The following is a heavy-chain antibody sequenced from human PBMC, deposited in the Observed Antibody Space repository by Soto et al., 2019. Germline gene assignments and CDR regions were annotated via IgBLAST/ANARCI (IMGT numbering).Heavy chain of an antibody. J-gene: IGHJ6*02. CDR3: ARDQPPLVPTPYNSHGMDV. V-gene: IGHV3-7*03. Sequence: GGSLRLSWAASGFTFSSYWMSWVRQAPGKGREWVANIKQDGSEKYYVDSVKGRLTICRDNAKNSLYRQMNSLRAEDTAVYDCARDQPPLVPTPYNSHGMDVWGQGTTVTVSS. CDR2: IKQDGSEK. D-gene: IGHD6-13*01. CDR1: GFTFSSYW.